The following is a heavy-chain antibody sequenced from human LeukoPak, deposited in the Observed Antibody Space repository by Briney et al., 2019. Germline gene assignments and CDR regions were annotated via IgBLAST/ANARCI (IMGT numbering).Heavy chain of an antibody. CDR1: GFTFSDYY. J-gene: IGHJ4*02. CDR2: ISSSGSTI. D-gene: IGHD6-19*01. V-gene: IGHV3-11*01. CDR3: AKASVAGIHFDY. Sequence: GGSLRLSCAASGFTFSDYYMSWIRQAPGKGLEWVSYISSSGSTIYYADSVKGRFTISRDNAKNSLYLQMNSLRAEDTAIYYCAKASVAGIHFDYWGQGTLVTVSS.